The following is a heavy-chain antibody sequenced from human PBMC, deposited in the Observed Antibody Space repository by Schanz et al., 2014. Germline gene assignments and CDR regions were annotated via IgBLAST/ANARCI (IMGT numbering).Heavy chain of an antibody. D-gene: IGHD3-10*01. J-gene: IGHJ4*01. Sequence: QLQLVHSGAEVKKPGSSVKVSCKLSGGTFSSYTISWMRQAPGQGLEWMGKIIPVLNIATYAQRFQGRVSITADTSTNTAYMELSSLTSEDTAVHHCARDRGFYDYWGHGSLVAVSA. CDR2: IIPVLNIA. CDR3: ARDRGFYDY. V-gene: IGHV1-69*02. CDR1: GGTFSSYT.